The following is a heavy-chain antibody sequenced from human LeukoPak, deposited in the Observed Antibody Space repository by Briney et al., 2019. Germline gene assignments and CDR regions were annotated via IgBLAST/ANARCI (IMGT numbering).Heavy chain of an antibody. J-gene: IGHJ1*01. D-gene: IGHD1-26*01. Sequence: GGSLRLSCTASGFTFSSHAMSWVRQAPGKGLECVSSISTGGGTTYYTDSVKGRFTISRDNSKNTLYLQMNSLRAEDTALYYCAKKVVVGATSPYSDFQDWGQGTLVTVSS. CDR1: GFTFSSHA. V-gene: IGHV3-23*01. CDR3: AKKVVVGATSPYSDFQD. CDR2: ISTGGGTT.